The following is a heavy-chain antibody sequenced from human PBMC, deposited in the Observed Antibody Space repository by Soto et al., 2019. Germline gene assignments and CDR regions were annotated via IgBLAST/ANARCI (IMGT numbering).Heavy chain of an antibody. D-gene: IGHD1-26*01. Sequence: GGSLRLSCAASGFTFSSYAMSWVRQAPGKGLEWVSAISGSGGSTYYADSVKGRFTISRDNSKNTLYLQMNSLRAEDTAVYYCAKVGVRGPKERPSGSYGHSKCLDYWGQGTLVTVSS. CDR1: GFTFSSYA. CDR3: AKVGVRGPKERPSGSYGHSKCLDY. V-gene: IGHV3-23*01. CDR2: ISGSGGST. J-gene: IGHJ4*02.